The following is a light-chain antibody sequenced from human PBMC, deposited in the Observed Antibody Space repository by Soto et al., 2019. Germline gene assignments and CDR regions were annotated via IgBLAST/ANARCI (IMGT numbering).Light chain of an antibody. CDR3: QQYNSYSRT. Sequence: DIQMTQSPSSLSASVGDRVTITCRASQSISTYLYWYQQKPGKAPKLLIYHASNLQSGVPSRFSGSGSGTEFTLTISSLQPDDFATYYCQQYNSYSRTFGQGTKVDIK. CDR2: HAS. J-gene: IGKJ1*01. V-gene: IGKV1-5*01. CDR1: QSISTY.